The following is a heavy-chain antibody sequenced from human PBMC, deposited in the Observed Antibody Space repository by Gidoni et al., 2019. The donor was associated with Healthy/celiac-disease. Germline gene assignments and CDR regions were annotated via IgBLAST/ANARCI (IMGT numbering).Heavy chain of an antibody. CDR3: TTQWLVSAFDI. J-gene: IGHJ3*02. CDR1: GFTLSNAR. CDR2: IKSKTEGGTT. V-gene: IGHV3-15*01. Sequence: DVQLVESGGGLVKPGGPLSRCCAASGFTLSNARMSWVRQAPGKGLEWVGRIKSKTEGGTTDYAAPVKGRFTNSRDDSNNTLYLQMNSLKTEDTAVYYCTTQWLVSAFDIWGQGTMVTVSS. D-gene: IGHD6-19*01.